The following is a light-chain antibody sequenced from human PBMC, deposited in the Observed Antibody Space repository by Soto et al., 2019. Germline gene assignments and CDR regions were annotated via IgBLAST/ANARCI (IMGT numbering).Light chain of an antibody. CDR2: AAS. CDR1: QGISNW. V-gene: IGKV1-12*01. Sequence: DIQMTQSPSSVSASVGDRVTITCRASQGISNWLAWYQQKPGKAPKLLIYAASSLQSGVPSRLSGSGSGTDFPLTISSLQPEDFANYSCQQGNSFQVTVGQGTRLEIK. J-gene: IGKJ5*01. CDR3: QQGNSFQVT.